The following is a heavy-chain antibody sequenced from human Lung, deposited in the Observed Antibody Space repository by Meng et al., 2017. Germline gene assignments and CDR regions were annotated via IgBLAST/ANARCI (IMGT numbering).Heavy chain of an antibody. CDR3: ARFDISSSGRGDY. D-gene: IGHD1-26*01. Sequence: QGQLQEPGPGRVKPSGTLSLTCAVSGGSITSSTWWSWVRQTPGKGLEWFGEIFHSGSTNYNPPLESRVTISVDKSKNQFSLKVYSVTAADTATYYCARFDISSSGRGDYWGQGILVTVSS. V-gene: IGHV4-4*02. CDR1: GGSITSSTW. CDR2: IFHSGST. J-gene: IGHJ4*02.